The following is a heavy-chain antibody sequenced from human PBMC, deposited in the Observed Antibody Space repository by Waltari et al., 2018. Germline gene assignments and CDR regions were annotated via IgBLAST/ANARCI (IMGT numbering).Heavy chain of an antibody. Sequence: QVQLVQSGAELKKPGASVKVSCTASGYTFLTYDINWVRQTPGQGLEWMGWVTPNSGHAGYSQRFQGRVTMTRDTSTSTAYMELSSLRSEDTAVYYCARIISGSYPSSDAFDIWGQGTRVTVSS. V-gene: IGHV1-8*01. J-gene: IGHJ3*02. CDR1: GYTFLTYD. CDR3: ARIISGSYPSSDAFDI. CDR2: VTPNSGHA. D-gene: IGHD3-16*02.